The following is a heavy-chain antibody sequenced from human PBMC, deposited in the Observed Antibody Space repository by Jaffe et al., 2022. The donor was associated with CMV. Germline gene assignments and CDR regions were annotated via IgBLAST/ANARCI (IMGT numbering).Heavy chain of an antibody. J-gene: IGHJ6*02. CDR3: ARGLGYYDSSGYSSSYGMDV. Sequence: QVQLVQSGAEVKKPGSSVKVSCKASGGTFSSYAISWVRQAPGQGLEWMGGIIPIFGTANYAQKFQGRVTITADESTSTAYMELSSLRSEDTAVYYCARGLGYYDSSGYSSSYGMDVWGQGTTVTVSS. CDR2: IIPIFGTA. CDR1: GGTFSSYA. V-gene: IGHV1-69*01. D-gene: IGHD3-22*01.